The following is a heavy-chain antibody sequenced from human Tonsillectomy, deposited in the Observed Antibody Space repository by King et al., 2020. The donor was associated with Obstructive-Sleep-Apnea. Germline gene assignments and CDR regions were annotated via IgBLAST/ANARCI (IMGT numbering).Heavy chain of an antibody. D-gene: IGHD5-18*01. CDR1: GGSFSGFY. CDR3: ARVGHTFGFTFDV. J-gene: IGHJ3*01. CDR2: IKHKGST. V-gene: IGHV4-34*01. Sequence: VQLQQWGAGLLKPSETLSLTCAVYGGSFSGFYWSWIRQPPGKGLEWIGEIKHKGSTTYNSSLKSRVTMSLDTSNNQFSLKLSSVTAADTAVYYCARVGHTFGFTFDVWGQGTLVSVSS.